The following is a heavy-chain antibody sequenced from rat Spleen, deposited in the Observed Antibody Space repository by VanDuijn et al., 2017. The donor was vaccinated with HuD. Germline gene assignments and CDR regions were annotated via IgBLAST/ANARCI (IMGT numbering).Heavy chain of an antibody. CDR2: ITNTGGST. Sequence: EVQLVESGGGLVQPGRSLKLSCVASGFTFNNYWMTWIRQAPGKGLEWVASITNTGGSTYYPDSVKGRFPIYRDNTKNTLYLQMHNLRSEDTATYYCARAGYLRDWYFDFWGTGTMVTVSS. CDR3: ARAGYLRDWYFDF. CDR1: GFTFNNYW. D-gene: IGHD2-2*01. V-gene: IGHV5-31*01. J-gene: IGHJ1*01.